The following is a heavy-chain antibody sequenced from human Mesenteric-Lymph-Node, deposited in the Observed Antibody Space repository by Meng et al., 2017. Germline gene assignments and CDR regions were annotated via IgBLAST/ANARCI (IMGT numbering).Heavy chain of an antibody. CDR1: GDSVSSKSAA. Sequence: QVQRQQSGPGRVKPSQTLSLTCAISGDSVSSKSAAWSWSRQSPSRGLEWLGGTYYRSKWYNDYAVSVKSRISINPDTSKNQFSLRLNSVNPEDTAVYYCASTENHFWGQGTLVTVSS. D-gene: IGHD1-26*01. CDR2: TYYRSKWYN. CDR3: ASTENHF. V-gene: IGHV6-1*01. J-gene: IGHJ4*02.